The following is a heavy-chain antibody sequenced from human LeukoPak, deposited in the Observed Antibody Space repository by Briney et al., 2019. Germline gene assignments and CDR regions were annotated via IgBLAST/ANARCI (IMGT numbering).Heavy chain of an antibody. J-gene: IGHJ3*02. V-gene: IGHV1-2*02. D-gene: IGHD3-3*01. CDR1: GYTFTGYY. Sequence: GASVRVSCKASGYTFTGYYMHWVRQAPGQGLEWMGWINPNSGGTNYAQKFQGRVTMTRDTSISTAYMELSSLRSDDTAVYYCARGYDFWSGYLSDAFDIWGQGTMVTVSS. CDR3: ARGYDFWSGYLSDAFDI. CDR2: INPNSGGT.